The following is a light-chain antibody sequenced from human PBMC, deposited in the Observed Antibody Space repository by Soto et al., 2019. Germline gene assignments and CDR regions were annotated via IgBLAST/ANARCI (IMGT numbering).Light chain of an antibody. CDR1: QSVLYSSNNKNY. CDR3: QQYYSTPDT. J-gene: IGKJ5*01. CDR2: WAS. V-gene: IGKV4-1*01. Sequence: DIVMTQSPDSLAVSLGERATINCKSSQSVLYSSNNKNYLAWYQQKPGQPPKLLIYWASTRESGVPDRFSGSGSGTDFTLTISSLQAEDVAVYYCQQYYSTPDTFGQGTRREIK.